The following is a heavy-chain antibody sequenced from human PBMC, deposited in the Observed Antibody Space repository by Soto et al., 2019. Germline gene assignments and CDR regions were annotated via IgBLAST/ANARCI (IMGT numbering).Heavy chain of an antibody. J-gene: IGHJ6*02. D-gene: IGHD3-9*01. CDR1: GGSISSYY. CDR3: ARENYNFLTDFYYYDMDV. Sequence: SETVSLTCTVSGGSISSYYWSWIRQPPGKGLEWIGYIYYSGSTNYNPSLKSRVTISVDTSKNQFSLKLSSVTAADTAVYYCARENYNFLTDFYYYDMDVWGQGTTVTVSS. CDR2: IYYSGST. V-gene: IGHV4-59*01.